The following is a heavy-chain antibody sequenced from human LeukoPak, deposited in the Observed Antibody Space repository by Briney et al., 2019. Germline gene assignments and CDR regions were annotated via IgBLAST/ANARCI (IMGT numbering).Heavy chain of an antibody. CDR2: IYYSGST. D-gene: IGHD3-3*01. CDR3: ARHEASAVYYDFWSGYYSNLFDY. Sequence: SETLSLTCTVSGGSISSSSYYWGWIRQPPGKGLEWIGSIYYSGSTYYNPSLKSRVTISVDTSKNQFSLKLSSVTAADTAVYYCARHEASAVYYDFWSGYYSNLFDYWGQGTLVTVSS. J-gene: IGHJ4*02. V-gene: IGHV4-39*01. CDR1: GGSISSSSYY.